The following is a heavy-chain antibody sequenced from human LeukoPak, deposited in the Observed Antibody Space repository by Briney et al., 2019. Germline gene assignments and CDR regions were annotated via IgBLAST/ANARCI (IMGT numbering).Heavy chain of an antibody. V-gene: IGHV1-58*01. D-gene: IGHD6-6*01. CDR1: GFTFTSSA. Sequence: SVKVSCKASGFTFTSSAVQWVRQARGQRLKWIGWIVVGSGNTNYAQKFQERVTITRDMSTSTAYMELSSLRSEDTAVYYCATYRSSSQDEYYYYYYMDVWGKGTTVTVSS. CDR2: IVVGSGNT. J-gene: IGHJ6*03. CDR3: ATYRSSSQDEYYYYYYMDV.